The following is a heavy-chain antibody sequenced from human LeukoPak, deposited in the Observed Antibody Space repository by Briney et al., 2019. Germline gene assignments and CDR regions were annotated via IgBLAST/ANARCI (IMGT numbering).Heavy chain of an antibody. CDR2: INHSGST. V-gene: IGHV4-34*01. D-gene: IGHD6-19*01. CDR3: ARGFHSSGWYRN. CDR1: GGSFSGYY. Sequence: SETLSLTCAVYGGSFSGYYWSWIRQPPGKGLEWIGEINHSGSTNYNPSLKSRVTISVDTSKNQFSLKLSSVTAADTAVYYCARGFHSSGWYRNWGQGTLDTVSS. J-gene: IGHJ4*02.